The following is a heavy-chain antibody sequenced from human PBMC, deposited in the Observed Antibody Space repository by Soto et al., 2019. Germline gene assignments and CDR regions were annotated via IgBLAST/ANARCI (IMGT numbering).Heavy chain of an antibody. CDR3: ARDEVLQCLVGDFQH. J-gene: IGHJ1*01. CDR1: GYTFSSLG. CDR2: ISAYNGNT. V-gene: IGHV1-18*01. D-gene: IGHD6-19*01. Sequence: APVKVSCQASGYTFSSLGISWVRQAPGQGLEWMGWISAYNGNTNYAQKLQGRVTMTTDTSTSTAYMELRSLRSDDTAVYYCARDEVLQCLVGDFQHWGQGTLVNVSS.